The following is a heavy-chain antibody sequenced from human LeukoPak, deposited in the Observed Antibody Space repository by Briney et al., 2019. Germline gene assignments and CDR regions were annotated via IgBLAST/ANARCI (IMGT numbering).Heavy chain of an antibody. CDR3: ARVSIAARLNYYYGMDV. Sequence: ASVKVSCKTSGGTFSSYEINWVRQAPGQGLEWMGGIIPTVGTANYAEKFQGRVTMTADESTSTAYMELSSLRSEDTAVYYCARVSIAARLNYYYGMDVWGQGTTVTVSS. V-gene: IGHV1-69*13. D-gene: IGHD6-6*01. J-gene: IGHJ6*02. CDR2: IIPTVGTA. CDR1: GGTFSSYE.